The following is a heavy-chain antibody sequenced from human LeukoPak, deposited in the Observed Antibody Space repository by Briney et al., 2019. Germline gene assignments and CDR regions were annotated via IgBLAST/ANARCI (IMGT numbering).Heavy chain of an antibody. CDR1: GDTFSTYS. CDR2: IIPLFATP. CDR3: ARAGIPGYCSSATRSNWFDP. D-gene: IGHD2-2*01. J-gene: IGHJ5*02. Sequence: GASVKVSCKAFGDTFSTYSINWVRQAPGQGLEWMGGIIPLFATPNYAQKFQDRVTITADKSTSTAYMELSSLRSEDTAVYYCARAGIPGYCSSATRSNWFDPWGQGTLVTVSS. V-gene: IGHV1-69*06.